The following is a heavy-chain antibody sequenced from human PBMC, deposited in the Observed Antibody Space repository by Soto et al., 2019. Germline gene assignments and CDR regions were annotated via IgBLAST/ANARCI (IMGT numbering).Heavy chain of an antibody. CDR1: GGSISSYY. V-gene: IGHV4-59*01. J-gene: IGHJ5*02. Sequence: SETLSLTCTVSGGSISSYYWSWIRQPPGKGLEWIGYIYYSGSTNYNPSLKSRVTISVDTSKNQFTLKLGSVTAADTAVYYSARDVYGSGDNWFDPWGQGTLVTVSS. CDR2: IYYSGST. D-gene: IGHD3-10*01. CDR3: ARDVYGSGDNWFDP.